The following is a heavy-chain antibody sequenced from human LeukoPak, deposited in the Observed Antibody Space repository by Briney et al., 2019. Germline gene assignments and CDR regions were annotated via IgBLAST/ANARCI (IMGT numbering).Heavy chain of an antibody. CDR3: ASGPSYLKYFEY. D-gene: IGHD2-15*01. V-gene: IGHV3-23*01. CDR1: GFSQRTYV. Sequence: GGSLRLSCVASGFSQRTYVMNWFRQAPGKGLVWVSTISVGAEYIFYADSVRGRFTISRDDSNNAVYLQMHSLRAEDTALYYCASGPSYLKYFEYWGPGTLVIVSS. CDR2: ISVGAEYI. J-gene: IGHJ4*02.